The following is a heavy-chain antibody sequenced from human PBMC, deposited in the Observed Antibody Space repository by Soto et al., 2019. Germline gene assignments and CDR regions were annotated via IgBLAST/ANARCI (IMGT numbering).Heavy chain of an antibody. D-gene: IGHD1-26*01. J-gene: IGHJ4*02. CDR2: KYYSGIS. V-gene: IGHV4-61*01. Sequence: QVHLQESGPGLLKPSETLSLTCTVTRGSVSSQTHFWTWIRQPPGKGLEWTGYKYYSGISNYNPSLQSRVTVSVDTSKNQFSLRLTSVTAADTAVYFCVREDMSGTYYFDAWGQGALVTVSS. CDR1: RGSVSSQTHF. CDR3: VREDMSGTYYFDA.